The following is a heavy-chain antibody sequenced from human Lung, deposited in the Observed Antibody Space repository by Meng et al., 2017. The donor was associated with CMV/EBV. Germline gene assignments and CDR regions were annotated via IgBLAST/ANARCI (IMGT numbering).Heavy chain of an antibody. Sequence: GSXRLSXAASGFTFSTFAMSWVRQAPGKGLQWVSVIYSGDDSTYYADSVKGRFTISRDNSKNMLYLQMNSLRAEDSAVYFCAKGKWGGYYYYYGMDVWGRGTTVTVSS. CDR1: GFTFSTFA. J-gene: IGHJ6*01. D-gene: IGHD1-26*01. V-gene: IGHV3-23*03. CDR2: IYSGDDST. CDR3: AKGKWGGYYYYYGMDV.